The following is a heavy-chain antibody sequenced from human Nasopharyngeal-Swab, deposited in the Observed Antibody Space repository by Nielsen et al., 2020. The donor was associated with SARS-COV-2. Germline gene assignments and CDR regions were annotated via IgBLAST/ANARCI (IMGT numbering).Heavy chain of an antibody. Sequence: GGSLRLSCAASGFTFSSYAMHWVRRAPGKGLEWVAVISYDGSNKYYADSVKGRFTISRDNSKNTLYLQMNSLRAEDTAVYYCAKDLYEMATIPHYYMDVWGKGTTVTVSS. D-gene: IGHD5-24*01. J-gene: IGHJ6*03. CDR3: AKDLYEMATIPHYYMDV. CDR2: ISYDGSNK. CDR1: GFTFSSYA. V-gene: IGHV3-30-3*01.